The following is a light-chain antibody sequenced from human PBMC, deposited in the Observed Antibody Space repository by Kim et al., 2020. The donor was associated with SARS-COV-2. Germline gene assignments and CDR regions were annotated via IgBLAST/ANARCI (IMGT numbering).Light chain of an antibody. V-gene: IGKV1-17*01. Sequence: AYVGDIVTSTCRESQDIGNDLGWYQQKPGRAPKRLIYGASNLQSGVPSRFSGSGSETEFTLTINSLQPEDFATYFCLQHRTYPITFGQGTRLEIK. CDR1: QDIGND. J-gene: IGKJ5*01. CDR2: GAS. CDR3: LQHRTYPIT.